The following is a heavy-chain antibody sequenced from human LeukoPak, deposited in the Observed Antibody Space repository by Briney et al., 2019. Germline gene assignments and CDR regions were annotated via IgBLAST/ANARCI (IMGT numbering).Heavy chain of an antibody. V-gene: IGHV1-69*06. CDR3: ASPPVPQAAAITPGYFYYYMDV. D-gene: IGHD6-13*01. Sequence: GASVKVSCKASGYTFGTHWMHWVRQAPGQGLEWMGGIIPIFGTANYAQKFQGRVTITADKSSTTVYMELSSLRSEDTAVYYCASPPVPQAAAITPGYFYYYMDVWGKGTTVTVSS. J-gene: IGHJ6*03. CDR1: GYTFGTHW. CDR2: IIPIFGTA.